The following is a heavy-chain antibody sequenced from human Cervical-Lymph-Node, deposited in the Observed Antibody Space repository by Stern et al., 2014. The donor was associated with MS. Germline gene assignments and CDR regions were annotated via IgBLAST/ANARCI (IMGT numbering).Heavy chain of an antibody. CDR2: IYWDDDK. V-gene: IGHV2-5*02. CDR3: AHRHYSGWFDP. Sequence: QVTLRESGPTLVKPTQTLTLTCTFSGFSLRTSGVAVGWVRQPPGKALEGLALIYWDDDKRYSASLKSRLTITKDTAKNQVVLTMTNMDPVDTATYYCAHRHYSGWFDPWGQGILVTVSS. D-gene: IGHD5-18*01. CDR1: GFSLRTSGVA. J-gene: IGHJ5*02.